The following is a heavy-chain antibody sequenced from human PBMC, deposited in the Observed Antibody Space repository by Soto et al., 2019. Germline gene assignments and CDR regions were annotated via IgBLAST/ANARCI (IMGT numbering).Heavy chain of an antibody. D-gene: IGHD6-19*01. Sequence: QLQLQESGSGLVKPSQTLSLTCAVSGGSISSGGYSWSWIRQPPGKGLEWIGYIYHSGSTYYNPSLKSRVTISVDRSKNQFSLKLSSVTAADTAVYYCAIAVAGKNYYYYGMDVWGQGTTVTVSS. J-gene: IGHJ6*02. CDR2: IYHSGST. CDR3: AIAVAGKNYYYYGMDV. V-gene: IGHV4-30-2*01. CDR1: GGSISSGGYS.